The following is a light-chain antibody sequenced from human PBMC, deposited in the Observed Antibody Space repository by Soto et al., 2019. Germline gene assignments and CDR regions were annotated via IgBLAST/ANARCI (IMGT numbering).Light chain of an antibody. CDR3: CSFAGTITFFV. J-gene: IGLJ1*01. V-gene: IGLV2-23*01. Sequence: QSALTQPASVSGSPGQSITISCTGTSSDVGGYNLVSWYQHHPGRAPKPMLYEGSQRPSGVSNRFSGSKSGNTAFLTISGLQAEDEADYYCCSFAGTITFFVFGTGTKVTVL. CDR2: EGS. CDR1: SSDVGGYNL.